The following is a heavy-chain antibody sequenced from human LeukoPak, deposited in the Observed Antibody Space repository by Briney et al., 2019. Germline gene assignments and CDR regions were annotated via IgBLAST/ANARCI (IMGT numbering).Heavy chain of an antibody. V-gene: IGHV5-51*01. CDR1: GYSFTSYW. CDR2: IYPGDSDT. J-gene: IGHJ3*02. CDR3: ARTDYYGSGTYAFDI. Sequence: GESLKISCKGSGYSFTSYWIGWVRQMPGKGLEWMGIIYPGDSDTRYSPSFQGQVTISADNSISTAYLQWSSLKASDTAMYYCARTDYYGSGTYAFDIWGQGTMVTVSS. D-gene: IGHD3-10*01.